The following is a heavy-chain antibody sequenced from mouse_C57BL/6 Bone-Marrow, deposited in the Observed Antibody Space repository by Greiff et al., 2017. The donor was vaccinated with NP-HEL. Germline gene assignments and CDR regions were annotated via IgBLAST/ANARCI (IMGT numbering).Heavy chain of an antibody. CDR2: ISYSGST. D-gene: IGHD2-4*01. CDR3: ARGGGLRFAY. V-gene: IGHV3-1*01. CDR1: GYSITSGYD. Sequence: EVKLVESGPGMVKPSQSLSLTCTVTGYSITSGYDWHWIRHFPGNKLEWMGYISYSGSTNYNPSLKSRIPITHDTSKNHFFLKLNSVTTEDTATYYCARGGGLRFAYWGQGTLVTVSA. J-gene: IGHJ3*01.